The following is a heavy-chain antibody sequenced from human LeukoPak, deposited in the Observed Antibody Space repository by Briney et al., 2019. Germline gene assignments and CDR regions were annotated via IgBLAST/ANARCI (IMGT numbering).Heavy chain of an antibody. D-gene: IGHD6-6*01. J-gene: IGHJ3*02. CDR2: IHYSGST. V-gene: IGHV4-59*12. Sequence: PSETLALTCTVSGGSISSYYWSWIRQPPGKGLEWIGYIHYSGSTNHNPSLKSRVTISVDMSKNQFSLKLSSVTAADTAVYYCARESITARRGAFDIWGQGTMVTVSS. CDR3: ARESITARRGAFDI. CDR1: GGSISSYY.